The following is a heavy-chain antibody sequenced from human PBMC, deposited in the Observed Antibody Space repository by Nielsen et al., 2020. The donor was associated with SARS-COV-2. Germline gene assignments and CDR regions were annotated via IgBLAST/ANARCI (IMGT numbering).Heavy chain of an antibody. CDR2: ISSSSSYI. Sequence: GESLKISCAASGFTFSSYSMNWVRQAPGKGLEWVSSISSSSSYIYYADSVKGRFTISRDNAKNSLYLQMNSLRAEDTAVYYCARVRGGVVAAFIDYWGQGTLVTVSS. D-gene: IGHD2-15*01. CDR1: GFTFSSYS. V-gene: IGHV3-21*01. J-gene: IGHJ4*02. CDR3: ARVRGGVVAAFIDY.